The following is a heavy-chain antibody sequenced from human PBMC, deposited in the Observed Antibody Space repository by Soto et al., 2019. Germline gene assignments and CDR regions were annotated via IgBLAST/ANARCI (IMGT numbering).Heavy chain of an antibody. V-gene: IGHV4-59*12. CDR3: VRVGVGIGNHFDS. CDR2: IHYSGRT. J-gene: IGHJ4*02. D-gene: IGHD1-26*01. Sequence: SETLSLTSSVSNGSISGFYWTWIRQPPGKILEWIGYIHYSGRTDYNPSLTSRATMSVDTSKNQFSLNLKSITAAATAVYYCVRVGVGIGNHFDSWGRGTMVTVS. CDR1: NGSISGFY.